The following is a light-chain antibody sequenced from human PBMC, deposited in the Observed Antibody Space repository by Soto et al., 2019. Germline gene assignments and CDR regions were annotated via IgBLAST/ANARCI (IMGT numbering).Light chain of an antibody. V-gene: IGKV1-39*01. CDR1: RNIDTY. CDR3: QQYNDYQYT. J-gene: IGKJ2*01. Sequence: DIQMAQSPSSLSASVGDRVTITCRASRNIDTYLSWYQQKAGKAPKLLIFATSTLQSGVPSRFSGSGSGTDFTLTISSLQPEDFAIYYCQQYNDYQYTFGQGTKLEIK. CDR2: ATS.